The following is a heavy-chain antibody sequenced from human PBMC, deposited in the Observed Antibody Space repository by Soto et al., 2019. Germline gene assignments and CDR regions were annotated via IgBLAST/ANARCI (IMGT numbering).Heavy chain of an antibody. CDR3: ERGYRSSYWARSFDY. CDR2: INTTGGST. V-gene: IGHV1-46*01. J-gene: IGHJ4*02. Sequence: ASVKVSCKASGYTFTGYYMHWVRQAPGQGLEGMGMINTTGGSTRYAQKFQGRVTMTRDTSTSTVYMELSSLRSEDTAVYYCERGYRSSYWARSFDYWGQGTLVTVYS. CDR1: GYTFTGYY. D-gene: IGHD6-13*01.